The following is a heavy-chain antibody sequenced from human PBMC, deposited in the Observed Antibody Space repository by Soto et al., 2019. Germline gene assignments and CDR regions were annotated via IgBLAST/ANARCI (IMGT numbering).Heavy chain of an antibody. D-gene: IGHD2-15*01. CDR2: IYYSGST. CDR3: ARAGYCNGGSCLLHSEFDP. V-gene: IGHV4-39*02. CDR1: GGSISSSSYY. Sequence: QLQLQESGPGLVKPSETLSLTCNVSGGSISSSSYYWGWIRQPPGKGLEWIGSIYYSGSTYYNPSLKSRVTISVDTSKNHFSLKLTSVTAADTAVYYCARAGYCNGGSCLLHSEFDPWGQGTLVTVS. J-gene: IGHJ5*02.